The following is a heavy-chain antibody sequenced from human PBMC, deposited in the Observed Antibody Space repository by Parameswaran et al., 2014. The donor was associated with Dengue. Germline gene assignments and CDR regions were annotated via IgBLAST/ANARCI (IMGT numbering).Heavy chain of an antibody. J-gene: IGHJ4*02. Sequence: WIRQPQEGLEWVSYISSSSSTIYYADSVKGRFTISRDNAKNSLYLQMNSLRAEDTAVYYCARDLLAEEGVDYWGQGTLVTVSS. V-gene: IGHV3-48*04. CDR2: ISSSSSTI. CDR3: ARDLLAEEGVDY. D-gene: IGHD1-14*01.